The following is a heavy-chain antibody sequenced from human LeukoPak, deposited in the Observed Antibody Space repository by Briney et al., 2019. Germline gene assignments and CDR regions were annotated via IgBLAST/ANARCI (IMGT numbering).Heavy chain of an antibody. D-gene: IGHD3-3*01. CDR2: ININSGGI. Sequence: ASVKVSCXTSGYTFIDYWIHWVRQAPGQGLEWMARININSGGINYAQKFQGRVTMTRATSISTAYMELSRLRFDDTAVYYCARDRDGGVGTMDYWGQGTLVPVSS. V-gene: IGHV1-2*06. CDR3: ARDRDGGVGTMDY. CDR1: GYTFIDYW. J-gene: IGHJ4*02.